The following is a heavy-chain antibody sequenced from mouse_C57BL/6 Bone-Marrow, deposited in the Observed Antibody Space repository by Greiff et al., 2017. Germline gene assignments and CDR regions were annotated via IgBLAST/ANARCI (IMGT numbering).Heavy chain of an antibody. Sequence: DVHLVESGGGLVKPGGSLKLSCAASGFTFSSYTMSWVRQTPEKRLEWVATISGGGGNPYYPASVKGRFTISRDNAKNTLYLHMSSLRSEETALYYCAGRQVWFAYWGQGTLVTVSA. CDR1: GFTFSSYT. V-gene: IGHV5-9*01. J-gene: IGHJ3*01. CDR2: ISGGGGNP. D-gene: IGHD3-2*01. CDR3: AGRQVWFAY.